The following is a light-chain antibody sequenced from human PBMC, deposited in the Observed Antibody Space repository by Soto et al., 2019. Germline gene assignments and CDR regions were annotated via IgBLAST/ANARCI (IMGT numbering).Light chain of an antibody. CDR3: QQYGSSIT. CDR2: GAS. CDR1: QSVSTSY. J-gene: IGKJ3*01. Sequence: EIVVTQSPGTLSLSPGEIATLSCRASQSVSTSYLAWYQQKPGQAPRLLIYGASNRATGIPDRFSGSGSGKDFTLSITRLEPEGFAVYFCQQYGSSITFGPGTKVDI. V-gene: IGKV3-20*01.